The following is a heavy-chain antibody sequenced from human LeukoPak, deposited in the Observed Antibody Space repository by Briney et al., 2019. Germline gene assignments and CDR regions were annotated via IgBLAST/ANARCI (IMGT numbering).Heavy chain of an antibody. J-gene: IGHJ4*02. D-gene: IGHD4-23*01. CDR3: ARGGGNRHFDS. V-gene: IGHV4-4*07. Sequence: PSETLSLTCSVSVGFTTYDYWNWIRQPAGKAPEWIERIHTTGSTNYNPSLKSRLTMSLHKSKNQFSLKVTSMTAAATALYYCARGGGNRHFDSWGQGILVTVSS. CDR2: IHTTGST. CDR1: VGFTTYDY.